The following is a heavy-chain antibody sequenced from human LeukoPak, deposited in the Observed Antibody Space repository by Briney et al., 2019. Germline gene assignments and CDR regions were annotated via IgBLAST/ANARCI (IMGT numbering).Heavy chain of an antibody. CDR1: GFTFSSYG. V-gene: IGHV3-30*18. CDR2: ISYDGSNK. D-gene: IGHD3-22*01. CDR3: AKDRVSSGYLDY. Sequence: GGSLRLSCAASGFTFSSYGMHWVRQAPGKGLEWVAVISYDGSNKYYADSVKGRFTISRDNSKNTLYLQMNSLRAEDTAVYCCAKDRVSSGYLDYWGQGSLVTVSS. J-gene: IGHJ4*02.